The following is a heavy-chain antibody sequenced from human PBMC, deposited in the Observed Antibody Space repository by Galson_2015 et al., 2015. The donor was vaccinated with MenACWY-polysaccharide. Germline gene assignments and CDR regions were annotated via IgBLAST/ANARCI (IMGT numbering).Heavy chain of an antibody. Sequence: SLRLSCAASGFTFSNYAMHWVRQAPGKGLQWVGVLASDGNNGFYADSVKGRFTISRDNSKNTLYLQMNSLRAEDTAVYYCAKDLTRYCSGGSCDNFDYWGQGTLFTVSS. D-gene: IGHD2-15*01. CDR3: AKDLTRYCSGGSCDNFDY. V-gene: IGHV3-30-3*01. CDR1: GFTFSNYA. J-gene: IGHJ4*02. CDR2: LASDGNNG.